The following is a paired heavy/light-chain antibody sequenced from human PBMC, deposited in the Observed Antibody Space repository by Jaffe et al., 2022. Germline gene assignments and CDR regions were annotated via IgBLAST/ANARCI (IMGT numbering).Heavy chain of an antibody. J-gene: IGHJ4*02. CDR3: AREAAVPGTVFDY. V-gene: IGHV3-74*01. D-gene: IGHD6-19*01. CDR2: IQADGSRT. CDR1: GFSCSNYW. Sequence: EVQLVESGGGLVQPGGSLRLSCAVSGFSCSNYWMHWVRQAPGKGLVWVARIQADGSRTDYADSVKGRFTISKDNAKNTLYLQMSSLRADDTAVYYCAREAAVPGTVFDYWGQGTQVTVSS.
Light chain of an antibody. CDR2: AAS. Sequence: DIQLTQSPSFLSASVGDRVTITCRASQGISNSLAWYQQKSGKAPKLLIFAASTLQSGVPSRFSGSGSGTEFTLTISSLQPEDFATYFCQELNNYPLTFGGGTKVEIK. CDR3: QELNNYPLT. V-gene: IGKV1-9*01. J-gene: IGKJ4*01. CDR1: QGISNS.